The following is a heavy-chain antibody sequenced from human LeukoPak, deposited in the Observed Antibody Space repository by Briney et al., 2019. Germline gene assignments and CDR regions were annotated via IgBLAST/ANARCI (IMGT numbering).Heavy chain of an antibody. CDR3: AKGAYSSGFFDY. V-gene: IGHV3-30*02. CDR1: GFTFSSYG. CDR2: IRYDGSNK. D-gene: IGHD6-19*01. J-gene: IGHJ4*02. Sequence: GGSLRLSCAASGFTFSSYGMHWVRQAPGKGLEWVAFIRYDGSNKYYADSVKGRFTISRDNSKNTLYLQMNSLRAEDTAVYYCAKGAYSSGFFDYWGQGTLVTVSS.